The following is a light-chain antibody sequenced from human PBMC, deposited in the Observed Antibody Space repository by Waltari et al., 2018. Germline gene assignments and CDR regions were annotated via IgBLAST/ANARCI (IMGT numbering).Light chain of an antibody. CDR1: SSAAGTHNL. CDR2: EVT. J-gene: IGLJ2*01. V-gene: IGLV2-23*02. Sequence: QSALTQHASVSGSPGKSITLPCAGHSSAAGTHNLFSWYQQHPGEAPTLMIYEVTKRPSGVSNRFSGSKSGNTASLTISGLQAEDEADYYCCSYASGSTFVFGGGTKLTVL. CDR3: CSYASGSTFV.